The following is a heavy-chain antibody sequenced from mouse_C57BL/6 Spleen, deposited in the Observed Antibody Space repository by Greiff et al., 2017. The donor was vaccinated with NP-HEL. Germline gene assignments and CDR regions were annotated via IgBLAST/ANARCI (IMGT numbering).Heavy chain of an antibody. CDR2: ISSGGSYT. CDR3: ARPIYYDYDGYFDY. Sequence: EVKLMESGGDLVKPGGSLKLSCAASGFTFSSYGMSWVRQTPDKRLEWVATISSGGSYTYYPDSVKGRFTISRDNAKKTLYLQMSSLKSEDTAMYYCARPIYYDYDGYFDYWGQGTTLTVSS. D-gene: IGHD2-4*01. V-gene: IGHV5-6*01. J-gene: IGHJ2*01. CDR1: GFTFSSYG.